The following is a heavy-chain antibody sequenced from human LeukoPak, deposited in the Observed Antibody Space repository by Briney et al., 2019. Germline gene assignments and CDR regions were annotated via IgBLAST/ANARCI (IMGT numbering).Heavy chain of an antibody. D-gene: IGHD2-2*02. V-gene: IGHV1-69*05. CDR1: GGTFSSYA. Sequence: ASVKVSCKASGGTFSSYAISWVRQAPGQGLEWMGGIIPIFGTANYAQKFQGRVTITMDESTSTAYMELSSLRSEDTAVYYCARSRCSSTSCYNYFDYWGQGTLVTVSS. CDR2: IIPIFGTA. J-gene: IGHJ4*02. CDR3: ARSRCSSTSCYNYFDY.